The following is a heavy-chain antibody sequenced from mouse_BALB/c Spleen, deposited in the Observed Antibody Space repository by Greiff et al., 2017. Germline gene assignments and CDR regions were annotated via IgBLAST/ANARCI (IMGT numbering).Heavy chain of an antibody. J-gene: IGHJ4*01. CDR3: ARMVTTMDY. CDR1: GYTFTSYW. CDR2: INPSTGYT. V-gene: IGHV1-7*01. Sequence: QVQLKESGAELAKPGASVKMSCKASGYTFTSYWMHWVKQRPGQGLEWIGYINPSTGYTEYNQKFKDKATLTADKSSSTAYMQLSSLTSEDSAVYYCARMVTTMDYWGQGTSVTGSS. D-gene: IGHD2-1*01.